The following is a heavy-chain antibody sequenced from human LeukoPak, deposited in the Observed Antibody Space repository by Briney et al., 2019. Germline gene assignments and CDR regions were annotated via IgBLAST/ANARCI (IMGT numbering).Heavy chain of an antibody. J-gene: IGHJ4*02. V-gene: IGHV3-7*01. Sequence: GGSLRLSCEGSGFTFSNYWMGWVRQAPGKGLQWVANIKTDGSEKYYVDSVKGRFTISRDNAKNSLYLQMNSLRAEDTAVYYCARADYDFFFDYWGQGTLVTVSS. CDR2: IKTDGSEK. CDR3: ARADYDFFFDY. D-gene: IGHD3-3*01. CDR1: GFTFSNYW.